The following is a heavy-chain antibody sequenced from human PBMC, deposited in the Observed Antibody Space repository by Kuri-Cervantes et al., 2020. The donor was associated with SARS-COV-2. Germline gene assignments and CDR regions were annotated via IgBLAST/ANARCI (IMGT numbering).Heavy chain of an antibody. D-gene: IGHD2-15*01. CDR1: GVTYRFFA. CDR2: ISTSGGSL. Sequence: GGSLRLSCVVSGVTYRFFAMHWVRQAPGKGLQWVASISTSGGSLYPADSVKGRFSISRDESNNVLYLQMDRLRGEDTAIYYCAKGEDIVSLPGHLDLWGQGTVVTVSS. CDR3: AKGEDIVSLPGHLDL. V-gene: IGHV3-23*01. J-gene: IGHJ5*02.